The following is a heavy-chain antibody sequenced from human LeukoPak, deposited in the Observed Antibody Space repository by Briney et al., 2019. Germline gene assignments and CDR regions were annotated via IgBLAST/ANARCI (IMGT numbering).Heavy chain of an antibody. V-gene: IGHV4-59*01. J-gene: IGHJ5*01. CDR1: GGSISSYY. CDR3: ARDIAANWFDS. Sequence: PSETLSLTCTVSGGSISSYYWNWIRQPPGKGLEWIGYIHYGGSTNYNPSLKSRVTISVDTSKNQFSLKLTSVTAADTAVYYCARDIAANWFDSWGQGTLVTVSS. CDR2: IHYGGST. D-gene: IGHD2-15*01.